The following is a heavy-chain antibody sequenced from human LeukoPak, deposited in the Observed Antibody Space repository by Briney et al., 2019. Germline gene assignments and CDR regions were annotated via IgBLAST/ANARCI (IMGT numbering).Heavy chain of an antibody. Sequence: SETLSLTCTVSGGSLSSSRYYWGWIRQPPGKGLEWIGRVYYSGSTYYNPSLKSRFTISVDTSKNQFSLKLSSVTAADTAVYYCARVHVLWFGEHRSYYLDYWGQGTLVTVSS. D-gene: IGHD3-10*01. CDR3: ARVHVLWFGEHRSYYLDY. V-gene: IGHV4-39*07. CDR2: VYYSGST. J-gene: IGHJ4*02. CDR1: GGSLSSSRYY.